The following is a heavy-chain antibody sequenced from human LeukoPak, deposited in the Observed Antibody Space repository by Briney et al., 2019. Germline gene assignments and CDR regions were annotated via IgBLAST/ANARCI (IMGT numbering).Heavy chain of an antibody. CDR1: GGTFSSYA. Sequence: SVKVSCKASGGTFSSYAISWVRQAPGQGLEWMGGIFPIFGTANYAQKFQGRVTITTDESTSTAYMELSSLRSEGTAVYYCAREGSRGDTAMGLDYWGQGTLVTVSS. CDR2: IFPIFGTA. D-gene: IGHD5-18*01. V-gene: IGHV1-69*05. CDR3: AREGSRGDTAMGLDY. J-gene: IGHJ4*02.